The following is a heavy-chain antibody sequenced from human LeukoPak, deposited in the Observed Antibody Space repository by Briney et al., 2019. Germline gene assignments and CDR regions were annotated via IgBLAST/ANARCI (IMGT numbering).Heavy chain of an antibody. CDR3: ATTTLGDGWLQSDH. J-gene: IGHJ4*02. CDR1: GYTFTSYD. Sequence: GASVKVSCKASGYTFTSYDINWVRQAPGQGLEWMGRVIPIFGTTSYAQKFQGRVAINADKSTSTAYMELSDLRSDDTAVFYCATTTLGDGWLQSDHWGQGTLVTVSS. D-gene: IGHD3-16*01. CDR2: VIPIFGTT. V-gene: IGHV1-69*06.